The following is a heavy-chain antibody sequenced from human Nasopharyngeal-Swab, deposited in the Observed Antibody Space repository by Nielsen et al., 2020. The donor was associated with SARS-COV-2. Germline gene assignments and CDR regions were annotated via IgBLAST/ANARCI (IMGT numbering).Heavy chain of an antibody. D-gene: IGHD3-16*01. CDR2: ISGSGGST. CDR3: AKLIGEYFDY. CDR1: GFTFSGYA. V-gene: IGHV3-23*01. Sequence: GESLKISCAASGFTFSGYAMSWVRQAPGKGLEWVSAISGSGGSTYYADSVKGRFTISRDNSKNTLYLQMNSLRAEDTAVYYCAKLIGEYFDYWGQGTLVTVSS. J-gene: IGHJ4*02.